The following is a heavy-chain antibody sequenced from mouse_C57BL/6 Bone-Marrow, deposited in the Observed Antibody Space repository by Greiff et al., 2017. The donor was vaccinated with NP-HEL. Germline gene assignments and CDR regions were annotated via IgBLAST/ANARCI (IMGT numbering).Heavy chain of an antibody. Sequence: QVQLKQSGPELVKPGASVKLSCKASGYTFTSYDINWVKQRPGQGLEWIGWIYPRDGSTKYNEKFKGKATLTVDKSSSTAYMQLSSLTSEDSAVYYCARGGAYYEDAMDYWGQGTSVTVSS. CDR3: ARGGAYYEDAMDY. D-gene: IGHD2-10*01. J-gene: IGHJ4*01. CDR1: GYTFTSYD. V-gene: IGHV1-85*01. CDR2: IYPRDGST.